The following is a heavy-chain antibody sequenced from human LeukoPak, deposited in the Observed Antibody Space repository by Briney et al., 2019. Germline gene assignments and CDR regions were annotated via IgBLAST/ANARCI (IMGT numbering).Heavy chain of an antibody. CDR3: ARDSSSWYRTNDAFDI. V-gene: IGHV4-39*07. CDR2: IFYSERT. Sequence: SQTLSLTCTVSGGSISSSSDYWGWIRHPPGKGLEWIGSIFYSERTHYNPSLKNRVTISVDTSKNQFSVKLSSVTAADTAVFYCARDSSSWYRTNDAFDIWGQGTMVTVSS. CDR1: GGSISSSSDY. J-gene: IGHJ3*02. D-gene: IGHD6-13*01.